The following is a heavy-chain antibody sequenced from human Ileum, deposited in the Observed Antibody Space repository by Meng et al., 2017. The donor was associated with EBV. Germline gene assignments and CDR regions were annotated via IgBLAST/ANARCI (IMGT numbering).Heavy chain of an antibody. CDR1: NGTITRDY. CDR3: ARVSGMVRGVPPRRFDY. D-gene: IGHD3-10*01. CDR2: IYFTGST. V-gene: IGHV4-59*01. J-gene: IGHJ4*02. Sequence: HVRLPESGPGLVNPSETLSLPCSGLNGTITRDYLTWVRQPPGKGLEWIGYIYFTGSTNYNPPLKSRVTISLDTSKNQFSLNLSSVTAADTAVYFCARVSGMVRGVPPRRFDYWGQGTLVTVSS.